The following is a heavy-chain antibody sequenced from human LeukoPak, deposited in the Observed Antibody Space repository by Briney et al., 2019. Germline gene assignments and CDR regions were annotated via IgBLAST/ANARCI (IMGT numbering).Heavy chain of an antibody. CDR1: GFTFGDYA. CDR3: TRDSGYGYFDY. V-gene: IGHV3-49*04. Sequence: GGSLRLSCTASGFTFGDYAMSWVRQAPGKGLEWVGFIRSKAYGGTTEYAASVKGRFTISRDDSKSIAYLQMNSLKTEDTAVYYCTRDSGYGYFDYWGQGTLVTVSS. D-gene: IGHD5-12*01. CDR2: IRSKAYGGTT. J-gene: IGHJ4*02.